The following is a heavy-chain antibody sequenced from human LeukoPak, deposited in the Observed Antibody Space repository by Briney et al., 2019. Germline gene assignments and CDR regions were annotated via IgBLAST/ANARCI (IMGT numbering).Heavy chain of an antibody. CDR2: IRYDGSNK. V-gene: IGHV3-30*02. Sequence: GGSLRLSCAASGFTFSSYGMHWVRQAPGKGLEWVAFIRYDGSNKYYAHSVKGRFTISRDNSKNTLYLQMNSLRAEDTAVYYCANFGGFGESKGYYFDYWGQGTLVTVSS. D-gene: IGHD3-10*01. J-gene: IGHJ4*02. CDR3: ANFGGFGESKGYYFDY. CDR1: GFTFSSYG.